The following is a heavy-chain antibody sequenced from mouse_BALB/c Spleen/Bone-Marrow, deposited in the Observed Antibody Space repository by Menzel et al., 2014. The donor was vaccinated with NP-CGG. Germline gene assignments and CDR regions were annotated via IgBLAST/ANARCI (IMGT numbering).Heavy chain of an antibody. CDR1: GYPFSSYW. Sequence: QVQLQQPGAELVRPGSSVKISCKASGYPFSSYWMSWVKQRPGQGLEWIGQIYPGDGETNYNGKFKGNATLTADKSSSTAYTQLISLTSEDSAVYFCARKYGDYWGQGTTLTVSS. V-gene: IGHV1-80*01. J-gene: IGHJ2*01. D-gene: IGHD2-10*02. CDR3: ARKYGDY. CDR2: IYPGDGET.